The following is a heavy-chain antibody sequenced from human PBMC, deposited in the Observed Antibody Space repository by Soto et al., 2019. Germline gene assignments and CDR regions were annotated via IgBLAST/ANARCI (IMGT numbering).Heavy chain of an antibody. J-gene: IGHJ4*02. CDR1: GYTFTNYA. V-gene: IGHV1-3*01. Sequence: ASVKVSCKASGYTFTNYAIHWVRQAPGQRLEWMGWINAGDDSTKYSQKLQGRVTITRDTPANTVYMQLNSLRSEDTAMYYCARALRRFIGTLFDSWGQESLVTVSS. CDR2: INAGDDST. D-gene: IGHD3-16*01. CDR3: ARALRRFIGTLFDS.